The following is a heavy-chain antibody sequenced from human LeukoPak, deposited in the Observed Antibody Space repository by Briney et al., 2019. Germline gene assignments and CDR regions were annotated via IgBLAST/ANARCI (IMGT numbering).Heavy chain of an antibody. CDR3: ARVAARYVGMDV. CDR1: GGSFSGYY. J-gene: IGHJ6*02. Sequence: SETLSLTCAVYGGSFSGYYWSWIRQPPGKGLEWIGEINHSGSTNYNPFLKSRVTISVDTSKNQFSLKLSSVTAADTAVYYCARVAARYVGMDVWGQGTTVTVSS. D-gene: IGHD6-6*01. CDR2: INHSGST. V-gene: IGHV4-34*01.